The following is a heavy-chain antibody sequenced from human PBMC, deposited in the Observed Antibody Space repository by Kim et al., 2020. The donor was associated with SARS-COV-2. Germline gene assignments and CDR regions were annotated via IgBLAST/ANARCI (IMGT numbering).Heavy chain of an antibody. D-gene: IGHD3-10*02. Sequence: IGYAVSGKGRFTASRDNAKNSVYLQMNSLRVEDTAIYHCVKESVPGGADVWGQGTTVTVST. V-gene: IGHV3-9*01. CDR2: I. CDR3: VKESVPGGADV. J-gene: IGHJ6*01.